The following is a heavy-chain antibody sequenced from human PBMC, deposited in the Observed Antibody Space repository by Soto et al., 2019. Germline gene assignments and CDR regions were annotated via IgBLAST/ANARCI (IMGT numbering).Heavy chain of an antibody. V-gene: IGHV3-11*01. J-gene: IGHJ6*03. CDR3: ARDLFPVDIVAPYYYMDV. CDR2: ISSSGSTI. CDR1: GFTFSDYY. D-gene: IGHD5-12*01. Sequence: GGSLRLSCAASGFTFSDYYMSWIRQAPGKGLEWVSYISSSGSTIYYADSVKGRFTISRDNAKNSLYLQMNSLRAEDTAVYYCARDLFPVDIVAPYYYMDVWGKGTTVTVSS.